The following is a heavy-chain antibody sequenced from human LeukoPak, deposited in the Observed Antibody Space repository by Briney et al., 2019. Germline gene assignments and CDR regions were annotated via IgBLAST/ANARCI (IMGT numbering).Heavy chain of an antibody. CDR1: GFTFSSYS. Sequence: GGSLRLSCVVSGFTFSSYSMNWVRRAPGKGLEWVSSISGSSSYTYYGDSAKGRFTISRDNAKNSLFLQMNSLRAEDTAVYYCARDAGSYYGGNWFDPWGQGTLVTVSS. J-gene: IGHJ5*02. D-gene: IGHD1-26*01. V-gene: IGHV3-21*01. CDR3: ARDAGSYYGGNWFDP. CDR2: ISGSSSYT.